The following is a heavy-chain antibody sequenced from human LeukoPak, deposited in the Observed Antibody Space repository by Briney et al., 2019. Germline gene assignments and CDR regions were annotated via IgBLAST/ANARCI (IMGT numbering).Heavy chain of an antibody. J-gene: IGHJ4*02. CDR2: INRDGSAT. Sequence: GGSLRLSCAASGFTFSSYWMNWVRQAPGKGLVWVSRINRDGSATSYADSVKGRFTISRDNAKNSLYLQMNSLRAEDTAVYYCARDHGGGPGSLDYWGQGTLVTVSS. CDR3: ARDHGGGPGSLDY. V-gene: IGHV3-74*01. CDR1: GFTFSSYW. D-gene: IGHD2-15*01.